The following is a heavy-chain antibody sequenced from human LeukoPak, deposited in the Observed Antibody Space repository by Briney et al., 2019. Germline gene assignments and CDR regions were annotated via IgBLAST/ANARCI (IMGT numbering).Heavy chain of an antibody. CDR3: ARGGIDYGDYDFDY. CDR1: GLTFSDYY. J-gene: IGHJ4*02. V-gene: IGHV3-11*01. D-gene: IGHD4-17*01. Sequence: PGGSLRLSCAASGLTFSDYYMNWIRQAPGKGLEWLSYISSSRSTIYYADSVKGRFTISRDNAKNSLYLQMNSLRAEDTAVYYCARGGIDYGDYDFDYWGQGTLVTVSS. CDR2: ISSSRSTI.